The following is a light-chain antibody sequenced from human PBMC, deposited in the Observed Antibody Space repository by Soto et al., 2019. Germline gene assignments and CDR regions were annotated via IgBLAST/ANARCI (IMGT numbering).Light chain of an antibody. Sequence: EIVMTQSPATLSVSPGERATLSCRASQSISSNLAWYQQKPGQAPRLLMFRTSSRATGFPARFSGSGSGTEFNLTISSLQSEDFAVYYCQQYNNWPQITFGQGTRLEN. CDR1: QSISSN. V-gene: IGKV3-15*01. J-gene: IGKJ5*01. CDR2: RTS. CDR3: QQYNNWPQIT.